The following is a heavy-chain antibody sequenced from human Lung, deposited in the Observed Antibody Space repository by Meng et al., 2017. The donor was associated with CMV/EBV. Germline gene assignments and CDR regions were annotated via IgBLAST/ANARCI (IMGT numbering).Heavy chain of an antibody. V-gene: IGHV3-30-3*01. CDR1: GFTFSSYA. CDR3: ARVELRFLEWSGFDD. J-gene: IGHJ4*02. D-gene: IGHD3-3*01. CDR2: ISYDGSNK. Sequence: SCAASGFTFSSYAMHWVRQAPGKGLEWVAVISYDGSNKYYADSVKGRFTISRDNSKNTLYLQMNSLRAEDTAVYYCARVELRFLEWSGFDDWGQGXLVTVSS.